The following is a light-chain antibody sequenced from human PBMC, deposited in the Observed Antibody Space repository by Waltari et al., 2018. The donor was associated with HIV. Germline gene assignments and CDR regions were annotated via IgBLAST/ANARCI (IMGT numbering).Light chain of an antibody. CDR1: QSVSSN. J-gene: IGKJ3*01. V-gene: IGKV3-15*01. Sequence: EIVMTQSPATLSVSPGERATLSCRASQSVSSNLAWYQQKPGQAPRLLIYGTSTRATGIPARFSGSGSGTEFTLTISSLQSEDFVVYYCQQYHNWPPLTFGPGTKVDIK. CDR3: QQYHNWPPLT. CDR2: GTS.